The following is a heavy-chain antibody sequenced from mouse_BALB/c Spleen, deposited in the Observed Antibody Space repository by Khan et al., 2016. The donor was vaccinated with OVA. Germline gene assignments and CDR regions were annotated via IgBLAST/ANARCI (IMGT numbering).Heavy chain of an antibody. CDR1: GYIFSSYG. CDR2: INSNGGNT. CDR3: TGGEYERHPYYFDY. Sequence: EVELVESGGGLVQPGGSLKLSCAASGYIFSSYGMSWVRQNSDKRLELVATINSNGGNTYYPHSVKGRFTISRDNAKNPLYLQLSSLKSEDAAMYFGTGGEYERHPYYFDYWGQGTTLTVSS. J-gene: IGHJ2*01. V-gene: IGHV5-6-3*01. D-gene: IGHD2-10*02.